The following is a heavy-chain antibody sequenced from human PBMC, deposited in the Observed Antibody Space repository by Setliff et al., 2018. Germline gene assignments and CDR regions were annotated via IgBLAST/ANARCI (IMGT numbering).Heavy chain of an antibody. CDR3: AISTLSICSGGSCPNAFDV. V-gene: IGHV1-18*01. CDR1: AYIFNSYG. D-gene: IGHD2-15*01. CDR2: ISSYNDVT. J-gene: IGHJ3*01. Sequence: ASVKVSCKASAYIFNSYGISWVRQAPGQGLEWMGWISSYNDVTNYAQRFQGRVTLTTDTSTSAAYMELRTLRSDDTAVYYCAISTLSICSGGSCPNAFDVWGQGTMVTVSS.